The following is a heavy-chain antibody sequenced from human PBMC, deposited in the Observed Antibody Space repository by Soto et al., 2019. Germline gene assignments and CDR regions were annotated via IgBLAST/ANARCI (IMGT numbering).Heavy chain of an antibody. Sequence: QVQLVQSGAEVKKPGASVKVSCKASGYTFTSYGISWVRQAPGQGLEGMGWISAYNGNTNYAQKLQGRVTMPTDTSTSTAYMELRSLRSDDTAVYYCASGARGYSSSWSYYYYYYMDVWGKGTTVTVSS. CDR2: ISAYNGNT. D-gene: IGHD6-13*01. CDR1: GYTFTSYG. V-gene: IGHV1-18*01. CDR3: ASGARGYSSSWSYYYYYYMDV. J-gene: IGHJ6*03.